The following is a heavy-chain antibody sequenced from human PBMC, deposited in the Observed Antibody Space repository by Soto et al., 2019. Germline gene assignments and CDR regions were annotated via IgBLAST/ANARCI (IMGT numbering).Heavy chain of an antibody. V-gene: IGHV3-30-3*01. CDR1: GFTFSSYA. Sequence: PGGSLRLSCAASGFTFSSYAMRWVRQAPGKGLEWVAVISYDGSNKYYADSVKGRFTISRDNSKNTLYLQMNSLRAEDTAVYYCARDSVYCSSTSCSYYYYYYGMDVWGQGTKVTVSS. J-gene: IGHJ6*02. CDR2: ISYDGSNK. D-gene: IGHD2-2*01. CDR3: ARDSVYCSSTSCSYYYYYYGMDV.